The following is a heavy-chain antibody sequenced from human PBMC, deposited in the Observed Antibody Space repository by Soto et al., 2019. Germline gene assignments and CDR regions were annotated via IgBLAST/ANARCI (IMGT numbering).Heavy chain of an antibody. D-gene: IGHD6-6*01. Sequence: QVQLVQSGAEVKKPGASVKVSCKASGYTFTSYGITWVRQAPGQGLEWMGWISTYNGNTNYEQQLQGRVTMTTDPSTSTAYMELRSLRSDDTAVYYCARSLGYSSSDWLDPWGQGTLVTVSS. CDR3: ARSLGYSSSDWLDP. J-gene: IGHJ5*02. CDR1: GYTFTSYG. V-gene: IGHV1-18*01. CDR2: ISTYNGNT.